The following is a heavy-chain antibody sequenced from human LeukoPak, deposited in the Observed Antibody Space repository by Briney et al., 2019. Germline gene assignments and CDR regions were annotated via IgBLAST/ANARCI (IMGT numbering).Heavy chain of an antibody. CDR1: GFTFSSYA. Sequence: GGSLRLSCAASGFTFSSYAMSWVRQAPGKGLEWVSAISCSCGSTYYADSVKGRFTISRDNSKNTLYLQMNSLRAEDTAVYYCAKVAGATISYYFDYWGQGTLVTVSS. CDR2: ISCSCGST. CDR3: AKVAGATISYYFDY. D-gene: IGHD1-26*01. J-gene: IGHJ4*02. V-gene: IGHV3-23*01.